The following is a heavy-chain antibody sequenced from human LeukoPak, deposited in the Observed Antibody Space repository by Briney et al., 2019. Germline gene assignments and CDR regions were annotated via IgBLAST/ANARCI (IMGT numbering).Heavy chain of an antibody. CDR1: GFTFSSNA. Sequence: PGGSLRLSCAASGFTFSSNAIHWVRQAPGKGLEWVAEISYDGGNTYYADSVKGRFTISRENSKNTLYLQMNSLRAEDTAVYYCAKEGTGVHFDYWGQGTLVTVSS. CDR2: ISYDGGNT. J-gene: IGHJ4*02. V-gene: IGHV3-30-3*01. CDR3: AKEGTGVHFDY. D-gene: IGHD1-1*01.